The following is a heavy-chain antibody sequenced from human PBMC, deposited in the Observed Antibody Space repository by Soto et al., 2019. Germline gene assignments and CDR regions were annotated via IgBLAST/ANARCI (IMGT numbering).Heavy chain of an antibody. Sequence: GGSLRLSCAASGCTFSSYSMNWVRQAPGKGLEWVSSISSSSSYIYYADSVTGRFAISRDNAKNSLYLQMNSLRAEDTGAYYWARDRGSRDAFDIWGQGTMVTVSS. CDR2: ISSSSSYI. CDR1: GCTFSSYS. CDR3: ARDRGSRDAFDI. V-gene: IGHV3-21*01. J-gene: IGHJ3*02.